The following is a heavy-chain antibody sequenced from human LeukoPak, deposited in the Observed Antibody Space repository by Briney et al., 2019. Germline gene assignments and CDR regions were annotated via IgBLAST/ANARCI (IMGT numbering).Heavy chain of an antibody. Sequence: RPGGSLRLSCAASGFTVSSNYMNWVRQAPGKGLEWVAFIRYDGSNKYYTDFVKGRFTISRNNSKNTLYLQMNSLRAEDRAVYYCPKNSSAFASWGQGTMVTVSS. J-gene: IGHJ3*02. CDR2: IRYDGSNK. CDR3: PKNSSAFAS. CDR1: GFTVSSNY. D-gene: IGHD2/OR15-2a*01. V-gene: IGHV3-30*02.